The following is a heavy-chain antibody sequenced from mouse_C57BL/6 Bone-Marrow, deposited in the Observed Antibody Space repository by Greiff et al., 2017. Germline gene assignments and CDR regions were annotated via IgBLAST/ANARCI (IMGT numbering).Heavy chain of an antibody. CDR2: INPGSGGT. CDR3: ARAYGGSDWYFDV. D-gene: IGHD1-1*01. V-gene: IGHV1-54*01. Sequence: QVQLQQSGAELVRPGTSVKVSCKASGYAFTNYLIEWVKQRPGQGLEWIGVINPGSGGTNYNEKFKGKATLTADKSSSTAYMQLSSLTSEDSAVYFCARAYGGSDWYFDVWGTGTTVTVSS. CDR1: GYAFTNYL. J-gene: IGHJ1*03.